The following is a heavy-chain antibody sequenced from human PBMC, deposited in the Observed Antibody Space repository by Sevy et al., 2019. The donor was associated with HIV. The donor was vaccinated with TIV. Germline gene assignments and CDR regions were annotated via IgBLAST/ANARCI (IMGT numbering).Heavy chain of an antibody. Sequence: ASVKVSCKASGYTFTSYGISWVRQAPGQGLEWMGWISAYNGNTNYAQKLQGRVTMTTDTSTSTTYMELRSLRSDDTAVYYCARDLRIAAAGETYYYYYGMDVWGQGTTVTVSS. CDR3: ARDLRIAAAGETYYYYYGMDV. V-gene: IGHV1-18*01. D-gene: IGHD6-13*01. CDR1: GYTFTSYG. CDR2: ISAYNGNT. J-gene: IGHJ6*02.